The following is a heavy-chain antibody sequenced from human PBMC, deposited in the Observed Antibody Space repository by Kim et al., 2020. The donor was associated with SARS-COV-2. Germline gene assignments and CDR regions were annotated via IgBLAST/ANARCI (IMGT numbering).Heavy chain of an antibody. CDR3: ARDWVTTATLDY. D-gene: IGHD4-17*01. J-gene: IGHJ4*02. CDR1: GFTFSSYG. V-gene: IGHV3-33*08. Sequence: GGSLRLSCAASGFTFSSYGMHWVRQAPGKGLEWVAVIWYDGSNKYYADSVKGRFTISRDNSKNTLYLQMNSLRAEDTAVYYCARDWVTTATLDYWGQGTLVTVSS. CDR2: IWYDGSNK.